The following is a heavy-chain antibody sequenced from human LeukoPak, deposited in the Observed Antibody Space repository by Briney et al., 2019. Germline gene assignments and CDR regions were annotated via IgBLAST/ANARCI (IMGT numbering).Heavy chain of an antibody. Sequence: PGGSLRLSCTASGFSVSHNYMNWVRQAPGKGLAWVALIYSGGNTHYADSVKGRFTISRDNSKNTLYLQMSSLRVEDTAVYYCTRDTTGIAASVSGGWGQGALVTVSS. V-gene: IGHV3-53*01. J-gene: IGHJ4*02. D-gene: IGHD6-13*01. CDR3: TRDTTGIAASVSGG. CDR1: GFSVSHNY. CDR2: IYSGGNT.